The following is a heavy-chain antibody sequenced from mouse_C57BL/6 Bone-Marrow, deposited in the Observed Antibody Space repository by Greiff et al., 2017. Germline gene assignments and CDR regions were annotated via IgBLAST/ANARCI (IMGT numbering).Heavy chain of an antibody. CDR3: ARDGYYGNDGYAMDY. J-gene: IGHJ4*01. Sequence: EVMLVESEGGLVQPGSSMKLSCTASGFTFSDYYMAWVRQVPEKGLEWVANINYDGSSTYYLDSLKSRFIISRDNAKNILYLQMSSLKSEDTATYYCARDGYYGNDGYAMDYWGQGTSVTVSS. D-gene: IGHD2-2*01. CDR1: GFTFSDYY. V-gene: IGHV5-16*01. CDR2: INYDGSST.